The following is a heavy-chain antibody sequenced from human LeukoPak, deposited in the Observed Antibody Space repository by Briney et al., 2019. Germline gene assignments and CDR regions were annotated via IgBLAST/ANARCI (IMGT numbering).Heavy chain of an antibody. D-gene: IGHD6-13*01. V-gene: IGHV1-18*01. CDR1: DYTFTSYG. CDR3: VRGGPFSIAAARVYYFDY. CDR2: ISPYSDNT. J-gene: IGHJ4*02. Sequence: GASVKVSCKASDYTFTSYGISWVRQAPGQGLEWMGWISPYSDNTNYAQNLQGRVTMTTDTSTSTAYMELRSLTSDDTAMYYCVRGGPFSIAAARVYYFDYWGQGTLVTVSS.